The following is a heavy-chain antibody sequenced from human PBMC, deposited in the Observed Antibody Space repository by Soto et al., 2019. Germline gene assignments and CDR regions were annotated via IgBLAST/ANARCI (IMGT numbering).Heavy chain of an antibody. CDR1: GFTVSSDY. Sequence: EVQLVESGGGLVQPGGSLRLSCAASGFTVSSDYMSWVRQAPGKGLEWVSVIYSGGSTYYADSVKGRFTISRDNSKNTLYLQRNSLRAEDTSVYYCARRVVGTSWGQGTLVTVSS. J-gene: IGHJ1*01. CDR3: ARRVVGTS. V-gene: IGHV3-66*04. CDR2: IYSGGST. D-gene: IGHD2-15*01.